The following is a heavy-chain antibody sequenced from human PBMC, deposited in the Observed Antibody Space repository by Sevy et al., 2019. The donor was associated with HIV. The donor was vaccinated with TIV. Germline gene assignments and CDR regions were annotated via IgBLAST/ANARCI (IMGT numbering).Heavy chain of an antibody. V-gene: IGHV4-39*01. CDR1: GGSISSSSYY. CDR2: IYYSGST. Sequence: SETLSLTCTVSGGSISSSSYYWGWIRQPPGKGLEWIGSIYYSGSTYYNPSLKSRVTISVDTSKNQFSLKLGSVTAADTAVYYCARHRSYYYDSSGYYYYYYMDVWGKGTTVTVSS. D-gene: IGHD3-22*01. CDR3: ARHRSYYYDSSGYYYYYYMDV. J-gene: IGHJ6*03.